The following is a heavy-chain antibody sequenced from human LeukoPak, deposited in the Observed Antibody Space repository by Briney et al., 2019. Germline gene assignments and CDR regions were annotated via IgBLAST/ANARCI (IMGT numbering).Heavy chain of an antibody. J-gene: IGHJ2*01. CDR1: GGSISSGSYY. CDR3: ASPARGGYFDL. D-gene: IGHD3-10*01. V-gene: IGHV4-61*02. Sequence: SETLSLTCTVSGGSISSGSYYWSWIRQPAGKGLEWIGRIYSSGSTNYNPSLKSRVTISVDTSKNQFSLKLSSVTAADTAVYYCASPARGGYFDLWGRGTLVTVSS. CDR2: IYSSGST.